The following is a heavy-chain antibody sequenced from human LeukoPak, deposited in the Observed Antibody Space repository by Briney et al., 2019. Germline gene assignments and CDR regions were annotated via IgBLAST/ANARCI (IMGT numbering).Heavy chain of an antibody. CDR2: MNPNSGNT. CDR3: ARFAYSTAFDI. D-gene: IGHD4-11*01. Sequence: ASVKVSCKASGYTFTGYYMHWVRQAPGQGLEWMGWMNPNSGNTGYAQKFQGRVTITRNTSISTAYMELSNLRSEDTAVYYCARFAYSTAFDIWGQGTMVTVSS. CDR1: GYTFTGYY. V-gene: IGHV1-8*03. J-gene: IGHJ3*02.